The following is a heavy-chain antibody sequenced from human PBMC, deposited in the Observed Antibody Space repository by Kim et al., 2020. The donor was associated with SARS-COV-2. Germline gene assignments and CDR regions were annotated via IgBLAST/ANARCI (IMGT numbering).Heavy chain of an antibody. Sequence: ASVKVSCKASGYTFTGYYMHWVRQAPGQGLEWMGWINPNSGGTNYAQKFRGRVTMTRDTSISTAYMELSRLRSDDTAVYYCARAPPYTHSSSWFFWGQGTLVTVSS. CDR2: INPNSGGT. CDR3: ARAPPYTHSSSWFF. J-gene: IGHJ4*02. CDR1: GYTFTGYY. V-gene: IGHV1-2*02. D-gene: IGHD6-13*01.